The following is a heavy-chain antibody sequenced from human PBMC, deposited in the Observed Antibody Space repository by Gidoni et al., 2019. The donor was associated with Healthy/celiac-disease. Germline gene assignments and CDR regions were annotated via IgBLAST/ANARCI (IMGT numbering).Heavy chain of an antibody. V-gene: IGHV2-5*02. CDR2: IYWDDDK. J-gene: IGHJ4*02. CDR1: GFSLSTSGVG. Sequence: QITLKESGPSLVKPTQTLTLPCTFSGFSLSTSGVGVGWIRQPPGKALEWLALIYWDDDKRYSPSLKSRLTITNDTSKNQVVLTMTNMDPVDTATYYCAHSGDVNYFDYWGQGTLVTVSS. D-gene: IGHD3-10*01. CDR3: AHSGDVNYFDY.